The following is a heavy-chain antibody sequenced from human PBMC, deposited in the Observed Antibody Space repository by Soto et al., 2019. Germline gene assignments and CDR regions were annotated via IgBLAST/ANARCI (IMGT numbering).Heavy chain of an antibody. V-gene: IGHV3-30-3*01. CDR1: GFTFSSYA. D-gene: IGHD2-8*01. Sequence: GGSLRLSCAASGFTFSSYAMHWVRQAPGKGLEWVAVISYDGSNKYYADSVKGRFTISRDNSKNTLYLQMNSLRAEDTAVYYCARGGWDIVLMVYDYGMDVWGQGTTVTVSS. J-gene: IGHJ6*02. CDR3: ARGGWDIVLMVYDYGMDV. CDR2: ISYDGSNK.